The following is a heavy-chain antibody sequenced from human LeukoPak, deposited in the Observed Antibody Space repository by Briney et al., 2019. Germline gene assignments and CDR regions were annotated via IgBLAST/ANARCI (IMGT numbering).Heavy chain of an antibody. CDR2: FDPEDGET. CDR3: ATLIPPSGYLYMDV. CDR1: GYTLTELS. J-gene: IGHJ6*03. D-gene: IGHD3-3*01. Sequence: ASVKVSCKVSGYTLTELSMHWVRQAPGKGLEWMGGFDPEDGETVYAQKFQGRVTMTEDTSTDTAYMELSSLRSEDTAVYYCATLIPPSGYLYMDVWGKGTTVTVSS. V-gene: IGHV1-24*01.